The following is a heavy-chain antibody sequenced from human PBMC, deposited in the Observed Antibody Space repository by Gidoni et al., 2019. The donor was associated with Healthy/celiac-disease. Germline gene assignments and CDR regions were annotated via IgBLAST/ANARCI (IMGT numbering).Heavy chain of an antibody. V-gene: IGHV3-23*01. CDR1: GFTFSCYA. CDR3: AKRRAMTTVTTGGLTFDP. J-gene: IGHJ5*02. CDR2: ISVSGGRT. Sequence: EVQLLEYGGGLVQPGGSLSLSCAASGFTFSCYAMSSVRQAPGKELEWVSAISVSGGRTYYADSVKGRVTISRDNSKNTLYLQMNSLRAEDTAVYYCAKRRAMTTVTTGGLTFDPWGQGTLVTVSS. D-gene: IGHD4-17*01.